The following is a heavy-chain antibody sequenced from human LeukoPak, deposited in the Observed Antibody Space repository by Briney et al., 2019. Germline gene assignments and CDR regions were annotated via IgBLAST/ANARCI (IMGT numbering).Heavy chain of an antibody. CDR1: LYTFTNFY. J-gene: IGHJ4*02. Sequence: ASVKVSCKASLYTFTNFYIHWVRLAPGHGLEWMGIINPSSGSTIYAQKFQGRVTVTRDTSTSTVYMELSSLRSDDTAVHYCARPSYYYDSSGYNPDYWGQGTLVTVSS. CDR2: INPSSGST. CDR3: ARPSYYYDSSGYNPDY. D-gene: IGHD3-22*01. V-gene: IGHV1-46*01.